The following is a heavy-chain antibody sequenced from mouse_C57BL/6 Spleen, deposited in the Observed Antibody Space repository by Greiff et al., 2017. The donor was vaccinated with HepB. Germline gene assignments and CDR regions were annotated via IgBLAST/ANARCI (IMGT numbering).Heavy chain of an antibody. J-gene: IGHJ4*01. Sequence: DVKLVESEGGLVQPGSSMKLSCTASGFTFSDYYMAWVRQVPEKGLEWVANINYDGSSTYYLDSLKSRFIILRDNAKNILYLQMSSLKSEDTATYYCARGGLDGYYSGYYYAMDYWGQGTSVTVSS. V-gene: IGHV5-16*01. CDR1: GFTFSDYY. CDR2: INYDGSST. CDR3: ARGGLDGYYSGYYYAMDY. D-gene: IGHD2-3*01.